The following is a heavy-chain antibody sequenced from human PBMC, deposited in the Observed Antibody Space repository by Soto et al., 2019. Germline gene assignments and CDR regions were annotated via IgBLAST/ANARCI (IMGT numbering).Heavy chain of an antibody. D-gene: IGHD1-7*01. V-gene: IGHV1-18*01. Sequence: QVQLVQSGAEVKKPGASVMVSCKASGYTFTSYGISWVRQAPGQGLELMGWISAYNGNTNYAQKLQGRVTMTTDSSTSTDYMELRSLRSDDTAVYYCARDRGYNGNSGLFNPLGQGTLVTVSS. CDR3: ARDRGYNGNSGLFNP. J-gene: IGHJ5*02. CDR1: GYTFTSYG. CDR2: ISAYNGNT.